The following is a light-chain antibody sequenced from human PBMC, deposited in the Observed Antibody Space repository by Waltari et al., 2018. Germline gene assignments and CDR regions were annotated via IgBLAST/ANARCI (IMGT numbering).Light chain of an antibody. Sequence: QSGLTQPASVSGSPGQSITISCTGTSRDVGSDNLVSWYQQYPGKAPKLMVYEVTKRTSGVSYRFSGSKSGNTASLTIYGLQSEDEADYYCCSYAGLGIYVFGTGTKVTVL. CDR3: CSYAGLGIYV. CDR2: EVT. V-gene: IGLV2-23*02. J-gene: IGLJ1*01. CDR1: SRDVGSDNL.